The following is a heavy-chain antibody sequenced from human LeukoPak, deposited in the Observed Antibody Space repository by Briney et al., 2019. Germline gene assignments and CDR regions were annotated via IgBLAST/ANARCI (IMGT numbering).Heavy chain of an antibody. V-gene: IGHV3-21*01. Sequence: GGSLRLSCAASGFSFSSYWMSWVRQAPGKGLEWVSSISSSSSYIYSADSVKGRFTISRDNAKNSLYLQMNSLRAEDTAVYYCARAAYCSSTSCYGSDIWGQGTMVTVSS. D-gene: IGHD2-2*01. CDR1: GFSFSSYW. J-gene: IGHJ3*02. CDR3: ARAAYCSSTSCYGSDI. CDR2: ISSSSSYI.